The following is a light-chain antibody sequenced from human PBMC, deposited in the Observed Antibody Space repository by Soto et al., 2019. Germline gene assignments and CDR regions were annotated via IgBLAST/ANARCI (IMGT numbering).Light chain of an antibody. Sequence: PGERATLSCRASQSIGTYLAWYQQKPDQAPRLLIYHASNRATGIPARFSGSGSGTDFTLTISSPEPEDFAVYYCQQRSDWTRTFGQGTKVEVK. CDR1: QSIGTY. J-gene: IGKJ1*01. CDR2: HAS. V-gene: IGKV3-11*01. CDR3: QQRSDWTRT.